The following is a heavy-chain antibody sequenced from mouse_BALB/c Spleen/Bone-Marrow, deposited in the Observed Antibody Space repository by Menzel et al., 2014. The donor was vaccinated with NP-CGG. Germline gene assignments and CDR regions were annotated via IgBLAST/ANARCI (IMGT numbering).Heavy chain of an antibody. J-gene: IGHJ4*01. CDR1: GFSLTSYG. CDR2: IWAGGST. D-gene: IGHD2-3*01. Sequence: VMLVESGPGLVAPSQSLSITCTVSGFSLTSYGVHWVRQPPGKGLEWLGVIWAGGSTNYNSALMSRLNISKDNSKSQVFLKMNSLQTDDTAMYYCAYDGHCEDAMDYWGQGASVTVSS. CDR3: AYDGHCEDAMDY. V-gene: IGHV2-9*02.